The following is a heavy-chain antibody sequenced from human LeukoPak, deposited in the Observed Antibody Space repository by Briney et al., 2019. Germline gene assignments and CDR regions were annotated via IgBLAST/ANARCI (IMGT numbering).Heavy chain of an antibody. CDR3: AKEEYSHTTNYFDN. J-gene: IGHJ4*02. V-gene: IGHV3-43*02. CDR1: GFIFDDYA. Sequence: GGSLRLSCAASGFIFDDYAMHWVRQAPGKGLEWASLISGDGGSTFADSVRGRFTISRDNSKNSLSLQMNSLTTEDTALYYCAKEEYSHTTNYFDNWGQGILVTVSS. CDR2: ISGDGGST. D-gene: IGHD2-8*01.